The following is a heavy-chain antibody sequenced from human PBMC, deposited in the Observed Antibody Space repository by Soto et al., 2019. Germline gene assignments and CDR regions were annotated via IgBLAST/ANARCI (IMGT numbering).Heavy chain of an antibody. CDR1: GFTFSNAW. CDR3: TTDVHPHRVYSGYVPFYYYYYGMDV. Sequence: EVQLVESGGGLVKPGGSLRLSCAASGFTFSNAWMNWVRQAPGKGLEWVGRIKSKTDGGTTDYAAPVKGRFTISRDDSKNTLYLQMNSLKTEDTAVYYCTTDVHPHRVYSGYVPFYYYYYGMDVWGQGTTVTVSS. V-gene: IGHV3-15*07. CDR2: IKSKTDGGTT. J-gene: IGHJ6*02. D-gene: IGHD5-12*01.